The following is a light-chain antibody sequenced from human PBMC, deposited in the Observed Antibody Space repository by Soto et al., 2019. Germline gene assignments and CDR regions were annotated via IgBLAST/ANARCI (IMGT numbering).Light chain of an antibody. V-gene: IGLV2-23*02. CDR3: CSYVSGNVLVL. J-gene: IGLJ3*02. CDR2: EVT. CDR1: SSDVGTYAL. Sequence: QSALTQPASVSGSPGQSITISCTGTSSDVGTYALVSWFEQYAGKAPKIIIYEVTRRPSGVSNRFSGSKSGNTAYLKISDLQPEDESDYYCCSYVSGNVLVLFGGGTKVTVL.